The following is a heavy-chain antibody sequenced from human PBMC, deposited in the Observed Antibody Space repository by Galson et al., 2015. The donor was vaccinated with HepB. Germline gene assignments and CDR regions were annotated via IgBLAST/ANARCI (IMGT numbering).Heavy chain of an antibody. V-gene: IGHV3-11*05. CDR2: ISGSSSYT. Sequence: SLRLSCAASRFIFSDYYMSWIRQAPGKGLEWVSYISGSSSYTNYADSVKGRFTISRDNAKNSLYLQMNSLRAEDTAVYYCARVGATNLYFDYWGQGTLVTVSS. D-gene: IGHD1-26*01. CDR3: ARVGATNLYFDY. J-gene: IGHJ4*02. CDR1: RFIFSDYY.